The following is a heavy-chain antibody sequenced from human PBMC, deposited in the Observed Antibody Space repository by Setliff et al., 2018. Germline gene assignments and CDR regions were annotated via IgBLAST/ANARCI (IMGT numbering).Heavy chain of an antibody. CDR1: GFSFSGSA. J-gene: IGHJ3*02. CDR3: ILIGSSADAFDI. V-gene: IGHV3-73*01. CDR2: IRGRTDNYAT. Sequence: GGSLRLSCAASGFSFSGSAVYWVRQASVKGLEWIGRIRGRTDNYATAYAASVRGRFTISRDDSKNTAYLQMNSLKTEDTAVYYCILIGSSADAFDIWGQGTMVTVSS. D-gene: IGHD6-19*01.